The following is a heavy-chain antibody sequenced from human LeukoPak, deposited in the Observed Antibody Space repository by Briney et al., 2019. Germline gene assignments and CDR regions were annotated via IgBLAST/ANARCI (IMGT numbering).Heavy chain of an antibody. V-gene: IGHV5-51*01. D-gene: IGHD6-6*01. CDR1: GYSFTSYW. CDR3: ARRSSIPTRLFDF. J-gene: IGHJ4*02. CDR2: IYPDDSDT. Sequence: GESLKISCKGSGYSFTSYWIGWVRQMPGKGLEWMGIIYPDDSDTRYSPSFQGQVTISADKSISTAYLQWSSLKASDTAMYYCARRSSIPTRLFDFWGQGTLVTVSS.